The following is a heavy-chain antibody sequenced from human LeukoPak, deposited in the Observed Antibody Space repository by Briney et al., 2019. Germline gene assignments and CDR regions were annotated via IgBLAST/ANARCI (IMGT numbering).Heavy chain of an antibody. Sequence: TSETLSLTCAVYGGSFSGYYWSWIRQPPVKGLEWIGEINHSGSTNYNPSLKSRVTISVDTSKNQFSLKLSSVTAADTAVYYCARGVWPDYYDSSGYYGYYFDYWGQGTLVTVSS. CDR2: INHSGST. J-gene: IGHJ4*02. D-gene: IGHD3-22*01. V-gene: IGHV4-34*01. CDR3: ARGVWPDYYDSSGYYGYYFDY. CDR1: GGSFSGYY.